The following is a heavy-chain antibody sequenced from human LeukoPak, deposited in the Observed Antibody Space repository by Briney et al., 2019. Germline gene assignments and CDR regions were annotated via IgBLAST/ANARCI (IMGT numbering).Heavy chain of an antibody. CDR1: GGSIRSGRYY. CDR3: ARGSVGGGNYYNYYMDV. Sequence: PSRTLSLTCTVSGGSIRSGRYYWSWIRQPAGKGLEWIGHFYTSGSTNYNPSLKSRVTISGDTSKNQFSLKLNSVTAADTAVYYCARGSVGGGNYYNYYMDVWGKGTTVTVSS. J-gene: IGHJ6*03. V-gene: IGHV4-61*09. CDR2: FYTSGST. D-gene: IGHD5/OR15-5a*01.